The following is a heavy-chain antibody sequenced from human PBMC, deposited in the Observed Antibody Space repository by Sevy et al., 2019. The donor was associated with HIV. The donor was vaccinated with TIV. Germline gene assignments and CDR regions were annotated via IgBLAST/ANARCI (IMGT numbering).Heavy chain of an antibody. D-gene: IGHD3-22*01. Sequence: ASVKVSCKASGYTFTSYYMHWVRQVPGQGLEWMGIINPSGGSTSYAQKFQGRVTMTRDTSTSTVYMELSSLRSEDTAVYYCARDQRYYYDSSGLEYYYYGMDVWGQGTTVTVSS. J-gene: IGHJ6*02. V-gene: IGHV1-46*01. CDR3: ARDQRYYYDSSGLEYYYYGMDV. CDR2: INPSGGST. CDR1: GYTFTSYY.